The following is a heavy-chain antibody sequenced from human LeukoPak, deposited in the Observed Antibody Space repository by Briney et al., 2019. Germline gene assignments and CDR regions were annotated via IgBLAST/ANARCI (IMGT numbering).Heavy chain of an antibody. V-gene: IGHV4-59*01. CDR1: GGSISSYY. CDR3: ASYKGGGTSYYYYYYMDV. D-gene: IGHD1-1*01. Sequence: SETLSLTCTVSGGSISSYYWSWIRQPPGKGLEWIGYIYYSGGTNYNPSLKSRVTISVDTSKNQFSLKLSSVTAADTAVHYCASYKGGGTSYYYYYYMDVWGKGTTVTVSS. J-gene: IGHJ6*03. CDR2: IYYSGGT.